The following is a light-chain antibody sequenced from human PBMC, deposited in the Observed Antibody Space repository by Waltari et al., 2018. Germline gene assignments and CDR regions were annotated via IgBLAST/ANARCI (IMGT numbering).Light chain of an antibody. V-gene: IGKV3-11*01. CDR1: QSVSSY. Sequence: EIVLTQSPATLSLSPGERATLSCRASQSVSSYLAWYQQKPGQAPRLLIYDASNRATGIPARFSGSGSGTDFTLTIRSLGPEDFAVYYCQQRSDWPTFGPGTKVDIK. CDR2: DAS. J-gene: IGKJ3*01. CDR3: QQRSDWPT.